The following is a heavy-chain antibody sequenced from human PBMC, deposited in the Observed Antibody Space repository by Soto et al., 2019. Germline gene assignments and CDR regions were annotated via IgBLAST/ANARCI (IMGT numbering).Heavy chain of an antibody. CDR1: GFAFSIYW. Sequence: QPGGSLRLSCAASGFAFSIYWMMWVRQAPGKGLEWVANIKEDGSKKYHVESVKGRFTISRDNAKNSLYLQLNSLRAEDTAIYYCVRENNGGPEFWGQGTMVT. J-gene: IGHJ3*01. V-gene: IGHV3-7*01. CDR2: IKEDGSKK. CDR3: VRENNGGPEF. D-gene: IGHD1-20*01.